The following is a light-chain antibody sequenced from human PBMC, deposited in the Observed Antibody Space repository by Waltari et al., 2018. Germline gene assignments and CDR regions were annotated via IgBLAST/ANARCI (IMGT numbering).Light chain of an antibody. J-gene: IGLJ2*01. CDR2: DVT. CDR1: NSDVGGYKH. Sequence: QSVLTQPASVSGSPGQSITISCTGTNSDVGGYKHVSWYQQYPGKAPRLMIYDVTKRPSGVSNRFSGSKSGNTASLTISGLQAEDEADYYCSSYTSSGTLRIFGGGTKVTAL. V-gene: IGLV2-14*01. CDR3: SSYTSSGTLRI.